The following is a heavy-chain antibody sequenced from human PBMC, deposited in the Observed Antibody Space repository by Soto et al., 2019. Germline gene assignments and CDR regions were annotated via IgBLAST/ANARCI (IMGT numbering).Heavy chain of an antibody. V-gene: IGHV1-69*12. Sequence: QVHLVQSGAEVKKPGSSVKVSCKAPGGTFSNHAINWVRQAPGQGLEWMGRIIPIFSTTNYAQKFQGRVTMDADESTITAYLELSSLKQDDTAVYYCARDVAADGPFRADVFGIWGQGTLVTVSS. J-gene: IGHJ3*02. D-gene: IGHD6-25*01. CDR1: GGTFSNHA. CDR3: ARDVAADGPFRADVFGI. CDR2: IIPIFSTT.